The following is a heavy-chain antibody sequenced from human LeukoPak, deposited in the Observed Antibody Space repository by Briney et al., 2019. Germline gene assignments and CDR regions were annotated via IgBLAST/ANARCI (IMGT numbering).Heavy chain of an antibody. CDR1: GFTFSTYA. CDR2: IKTESDGGTT. CDR3: TRRNPPALFDY. D-gene: IGHD1-14*01. Sequence: GGSLRLSCAASGFTFSTYAMSWVRQAPGKGLEWVGRIKTESDGGTTDYAAPVKGRFTISRDDSKNTLYLQMNSLKSEDTAVYYCTRRNPPALFDYWGRGTLVTVSS. V-gene: IGHV3-15*01. J-gene: IGHJ4*02.